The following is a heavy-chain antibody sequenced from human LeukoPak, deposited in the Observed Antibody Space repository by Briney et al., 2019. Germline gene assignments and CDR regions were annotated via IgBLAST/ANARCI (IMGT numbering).Heavy chain of an antibody. CDR3: ARASSVMVPGYY. J-gene: IGHJ4*02. CDR1: GYTFTGYY. CDR2: INPNSGGT. D-gene: IGHD2-15*01. Sequence: AASVKVSCKASGYTFTGYYMHWVRQAPGQGLEWMGWINPNSGGTNYAQKFQGRVTMTRHTSISTAYMELSRLRSDDTAVYYCARASSVMVPGYYWGQGTLVTVSS. V-gene: IGHV1-2*02.